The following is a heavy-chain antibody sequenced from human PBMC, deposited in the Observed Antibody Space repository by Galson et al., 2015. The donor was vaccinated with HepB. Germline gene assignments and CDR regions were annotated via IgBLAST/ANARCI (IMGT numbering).Heavy chain of an antibody. J-gene: IGHJ4*02. V-gene: IGHV3-21*01. CDR1: GFTFTGYA. CDR2: ISSGGSYI. D-gene: IGHD3-22*01. Sequence: SLRLSCAASGFTFTGYAKNWVRQPPGRGLEWISSISSGGSYIYYADSVKGRFTISRDNARNSLFLQLNSLRAEDTAVYYCTRGFPYYNNELNDYWGQGTLVTVSS. CDR3: TRGFPYYNNELNDY.